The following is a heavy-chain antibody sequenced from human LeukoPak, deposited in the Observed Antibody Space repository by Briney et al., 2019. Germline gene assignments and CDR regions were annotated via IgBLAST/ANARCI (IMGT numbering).Heavy chain of an antibody. CDR3: ARDPSGIAADLSGMDV. J-gene: IGHJ6*02. CDR1: GFTFSSYA. V-gene: IGHV3-30*04. D-gene: IGHD6-13*01. Sequence: GGSLRLSCAASGFTFSSYAMHWVRQAPGKGLEWVAVISYDGSNKYYADSVKGRFTISRDNSKNTLYLQMNSLRAEDTAVYYCARDPSGIAADLSGMDVWGQGTTVTVSS. CDR2: ISYDGSNK.